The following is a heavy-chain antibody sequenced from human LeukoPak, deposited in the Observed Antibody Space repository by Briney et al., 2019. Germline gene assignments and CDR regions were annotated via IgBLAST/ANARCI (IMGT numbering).Heavy chain of an antibody. Sequence: GGSLRLSCAASGYTFSSYSMNWVRQAPGKGLEWVSSISSSSNYIHYADSVKGRFTISRDNAKSSLFLQMNSLRAEDTAVYFCARDLTDDFWGGYHFDYWGQGILVTVSS. J-gene: IGHJ4*02. CDR1: GYTFSSYS. CDR2: ISSSSNYI. D-gene: IGHD3-3*01. V-gene: IGHV3-21*01. CDR3: ARDLTDDFWGGYHFDY.